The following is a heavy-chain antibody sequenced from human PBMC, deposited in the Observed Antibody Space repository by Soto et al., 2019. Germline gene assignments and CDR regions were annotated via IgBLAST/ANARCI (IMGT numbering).Heavy chain of an antibody. CDR2: IYHSGTT. Sequence: PSETLSLTCTVSGGSISSGNYYCSWIRQPPGKGLEWIGDIYHSGTTYYNPSLKSRVTISVDKSKNQFSLKLSSVTAADTAVYYCALDSSSSHGGLYYYAMDVWGQGTTVTVSS. V-gene: IGHV4-30-4*01. CDR1: GGSISSGNYY. J-gene: IGHJ6*02. CDR3: ALDSSSSHGGLYYYAMDV. D-gene: IGHD6-6*01.